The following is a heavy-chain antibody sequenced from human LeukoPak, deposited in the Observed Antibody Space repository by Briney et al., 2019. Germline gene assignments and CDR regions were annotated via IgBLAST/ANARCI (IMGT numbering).Heavy chain of an antibody. D-gene: IGHD2-15*01. CDR3: ARARVIGDIVVVVAAKYFDY. Sequence: PSETLSLICAVYGGSFSGYYWSWIRQPPGKGLEWIGEINHSGSTNYNPSLKSRVTISVDTSKNQFSLKLSSVTAADTAVYYCARARVIGDIVVVVAAKYFDYWGQGTLVTVSS. CDR1: GGSFSGYY. CDR2: INHSGST. J-gene: IGHJ4*02. V-gene: IGHV4-34*01.